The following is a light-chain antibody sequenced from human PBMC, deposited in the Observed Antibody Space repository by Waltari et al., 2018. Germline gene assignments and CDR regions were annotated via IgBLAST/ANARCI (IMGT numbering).Light chain of an antibody. V-gene: IGLV2-8*01. CDR1: SSDVGGYDH. J-gene: IGLJ2*01. CDR3: SSYAGTNKYVL. Sequence: QSALTQPPSASGSPGQSVTISCTGTSSDVGGYDHVSWYQQHPGKAPKLILYKVDKRPSGVPDRFSGSNSGNTASLTVSGLQAEDESNYYCSSYAGTNKYVLFGGGTKLTVL. CDR2: KVD.